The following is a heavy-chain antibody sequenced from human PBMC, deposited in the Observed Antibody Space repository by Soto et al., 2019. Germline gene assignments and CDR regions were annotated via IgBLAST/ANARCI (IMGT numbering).Heavy chain of an antibody. J-gene: IGHJ4*02. CDR2: IKNDGSEQ. CDR1: GFTFTTYY. CDR3: SRENWFQDY. V-gene: IGHV3-7*03. D-gene: IGHD3-10*01. Sequence: EVQLVESGGALVQPGGSLRLSCAASGFTFTTYYMTWVRQAPGKGLEWVASIKNDGSEQYYVDSVKGRFTISRDNAKNSLYLHMNSLRVGDTALYYCSRENWFQDYWGQGTLVTVSS.